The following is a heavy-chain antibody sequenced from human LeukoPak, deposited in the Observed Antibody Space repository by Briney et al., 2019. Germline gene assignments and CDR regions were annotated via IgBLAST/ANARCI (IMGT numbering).Heavy chain of an antibody. Sequence: SETLSLTCSVSGGSISNYYWSWIRQSPGKGPEWIGYIYNSGSTNYNPSLKSRVTISLDASKKQFSLKLTSVTAADTAVYYCARSAFCGGDCYSFPQYFDYWGQGTLVTVSS. CDR1: GGSISNYY. V-gene: IGHV4-59*01. CDR2: IYNSGST. D-gene: IGHD2-21*02. CDR3: ARSAFCGGDCYSFPQYFDY. J-gene: IGHJ4*02.